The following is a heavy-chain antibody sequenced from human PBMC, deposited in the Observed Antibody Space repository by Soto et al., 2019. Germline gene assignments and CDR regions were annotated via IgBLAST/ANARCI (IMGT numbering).Heavy chain of an antibody. Sequence: QLQLQESGPGLVKPSETLSLTCSVSGDPISKLYWGWIRQPPGKGLEWIGVFSFGRSTNYNPSLKSRLTISVDTSNNHFSLRLTSVTAADTAVYYCARVSSGWYRDFRFWGQGSLVIVSS. CDR3: ARVSSGWYRDFRF. CDR1: GDPISKLY. CDR2: FSFGRST. D-gene: IGHD6-19*01. J-gene: IGHJ4*02. V-gene: IGHV4-59*01.